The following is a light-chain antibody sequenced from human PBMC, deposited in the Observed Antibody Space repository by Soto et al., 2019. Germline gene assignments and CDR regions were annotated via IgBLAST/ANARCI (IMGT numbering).Light chain of an antibody. J-gene: IGKJ1*01. CDR2: AAS. CDR3: QQYYSYPRT. CDR1: QGISSN. Sequence: AIRMTQAPSSFSASTGDRVTITCRASQGISSNLAWYQQKPGKAPKLLIYAASTLQSGVPSRFSGSGSGTDFTLTIRCLQSEEFATYYCQQYYSYPRTFGQGTKVDIK. V-gene: IGKV1-8*01.